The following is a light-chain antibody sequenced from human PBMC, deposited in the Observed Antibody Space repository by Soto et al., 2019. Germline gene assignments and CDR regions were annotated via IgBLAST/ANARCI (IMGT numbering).Light chain of an antibody. Sequence: EILMAQSPATLSVSTGERATLSYSSSQSVSTNLAWYQKKPGQPPRLLIYGASTRATGIPASFSGSGSGTEFTLTISSLQSEDFATYYCQQYNKWHPITFGQGTRLEIK. CDR1: QSVSTN. J-gene: IGKJ5*01. CDR2: GAS. V-gene: IGKV3-15*01. CDR3: QQYNKWHPIT.